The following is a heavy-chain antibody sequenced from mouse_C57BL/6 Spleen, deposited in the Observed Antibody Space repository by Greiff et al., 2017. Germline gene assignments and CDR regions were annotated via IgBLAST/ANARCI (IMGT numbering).Heavy chain of an antibody. D-gene: IGHD1-1*01. CDR2: IRSKSNNYAT. Sequence: EVKVVESGGGLVQPKGSLKLSCAASGFSFNTYAMNWVRQAPGKGLEWVARIRSKSNNYATYYADSVKDRFTISRDDSESMLYLQMNNLKTEDTAMYYCVRQGLYYGSSYVNWYFDVWGTGTTVTVSS. J-gene: IGHJ1*03. CDR3: VRQGLYYGSSYVNWYFDV. V-gene: IGHV10-1*01. CDR1: GFSFNTYA.